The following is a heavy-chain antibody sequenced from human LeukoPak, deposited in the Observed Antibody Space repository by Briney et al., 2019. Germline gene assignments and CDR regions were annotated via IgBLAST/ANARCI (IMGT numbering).Heavy chain of an antibody. J-gene: IGHJ3*02. D-gene: IGHD3-3*01. CDR1: GYTFTDYY. Sequence: ASVKVSCKASGYTFTDYYMHWLRQAPGQGLERMGWVHPNSGGTNYAQKFQGRVTMTRDTSISTAYMDLSSLRSDDTAVYYCARHTTIFGVAIIDIWGQGTMVTVSS. CDR2: VHPNSGGT. CDR3: ARHTTIFGVAIIDI. V-gene: IGHV1-2*02.